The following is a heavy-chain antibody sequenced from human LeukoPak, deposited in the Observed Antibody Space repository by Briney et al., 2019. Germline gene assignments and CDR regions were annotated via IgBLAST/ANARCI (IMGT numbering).Heavy chain of an antibody. CDR1: GGAISSFY. CDR2: IQNSGST. J-gene: IGHJ4*02. D-gene: IGHD5-24*01. Sequence: SETLSLTCSVSGGAISSFYWIWIRQTPGKGLEWIGCIQNSGSTEYNPSLESRVTISVDTSKNQFALKFTSLTAADTAVYYCARGYGYNSEYWGQGTLVTVSP. V-gene: IGHV4-59*13. CDR3: ARGYGYNSEY.